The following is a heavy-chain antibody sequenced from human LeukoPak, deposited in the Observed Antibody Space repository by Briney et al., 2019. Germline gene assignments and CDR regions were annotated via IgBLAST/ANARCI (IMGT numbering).Heavy chain of an antibody. CDR1: GYTFTSYA. CDR3: ARALPPYDILTGYPFDY. CDR2: INAGNGNT. Sequence: ASVKVSCKASGYTFTSYAMHWVRQAPGQRLEWMGWINAGNGNTKYSQKFQGRVTIARDTSASTAYMELSSLRSEDTAVYYCARALPPYDILTGYPFDYWGQGTLVTVS. J-gene: IGHJ4*02. V-gene: IGHV1-3*01. D-gene: IGHD3-9*01.